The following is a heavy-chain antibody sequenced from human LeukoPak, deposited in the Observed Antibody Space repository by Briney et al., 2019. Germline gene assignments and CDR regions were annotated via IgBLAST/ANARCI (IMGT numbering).Heavy chain of an antibody. CDR1: GFTFSSYA. CDR2: ISGSGGST. J-gene: IGHJ4*02. Sequence: PGGSLRPSCAASGFTFSSYAMSCVRQPPGKGLEWVSAISGSGGSTYYADSVKGRFTISRDNSKNTLYLQMNSLRAEDTAVYYCAKSLGDFDYWGQGTLVTVSS. D-gene: IGHD7-27*01. CDR3: AKSLGDFDY. V-gene: IGHV3-23*01.